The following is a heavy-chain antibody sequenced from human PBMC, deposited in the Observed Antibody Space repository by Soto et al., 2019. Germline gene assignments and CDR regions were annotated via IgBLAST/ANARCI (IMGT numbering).Heavy chain of an antibody. V-gene: IGHV3-23*01. CDR3: AKDARFLEPPFDY. Sequence: EMQLLESGGGLVQPGGSLRLSCAASGLTFSGYAMSWVRQAPGKGLEWVSAISGSGGSTYYADSVKGRFTISRDNSKNTLYLQMNSLRAEDTAVYYCAKDARFLEPPFDYWGQGTLVTVSS. CDR2: ISGSGGST. CDR1: GLTFSGYA. J-gene: IGHJ4*02. D-gene: IGHD3-3*01.